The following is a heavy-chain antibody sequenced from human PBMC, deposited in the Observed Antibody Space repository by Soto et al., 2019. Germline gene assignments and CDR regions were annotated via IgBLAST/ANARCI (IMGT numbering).Heavy chain of an antibody. D-gene: IGHD3-22*01. J-gene: IGHJ4*02. V-gene: IGHV5-51*01. CDR2: IYPGDSET. Sequence: GESLKISCKGSGYTFTNYWIGWVRQMPGKGLEWMGIIYPGDSETRYSPSFQGQVTISADKSISIAYLQWSSLKASDTAMYYCARLYSGYPNYFDYWGRGTLVTVSS. CDR1: GYTFTNYW. CDR3: ARLYSGYPNYFDY.